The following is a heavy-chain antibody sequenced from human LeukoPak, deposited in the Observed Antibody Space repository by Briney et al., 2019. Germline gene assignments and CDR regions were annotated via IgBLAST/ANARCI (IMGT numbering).Heavy chain of an antibody. CDR2: IKSKTDGGTT. CDR3: TAERGYSYLY. CDR1: GFTFNTYN. D-gene: IGHD5-18*01. V-gene: IGHV3-15*01. J-gene: IGHJ4*02. Sequence: PGGSLRLSCAASGFTFNTYNMIWVRHAPGKGLEWVGRIKSKTDGGTTDYAAPVKGRLTIARDDSKNTLYLQLNGLKTADTAVYYCTAERGYSYLYWGQGTLVTVSS.